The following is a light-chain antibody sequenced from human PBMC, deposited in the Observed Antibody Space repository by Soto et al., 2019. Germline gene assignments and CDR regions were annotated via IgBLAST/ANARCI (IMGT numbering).Light chain of an antibody. Sequence: EIVLTQSPGTLSLSPGEGATLSCWASQSVSNRYLAWYQQKPGQAPRLLIYGASSRATGIPDRFSGSGSGTDFTLTISRLEPEDFAVYYCQQYDSSWTFGQGTKVEIK. CDR1: QSVSNRY. J-gene: IGKJ1*01. V-gene: IGKV3-20*01. CDR2: GAS. CDR3: QQYDSSWT.